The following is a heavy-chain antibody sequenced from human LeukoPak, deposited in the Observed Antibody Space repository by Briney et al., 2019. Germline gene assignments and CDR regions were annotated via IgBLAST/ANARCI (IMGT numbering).Heavy chain of an antibody. CDR3: ARVTAVPGDFDY. Sequence: SETLSLTCTVSGGSISSYYWSWIRQPPGKGLEWIGYIYYSGSTNYNPSLKSRVTISVDTSKNQFSLKLSSVTAADTAVYYCARVTAVPGDFDYWGQGTLVTVSS. CDR1: GGSISSYY. D-gene: IGHD2-21*02. CDR2: IYYSGST. J-gene: IGHJ4*02. V-gene: IGHV4-59*01.